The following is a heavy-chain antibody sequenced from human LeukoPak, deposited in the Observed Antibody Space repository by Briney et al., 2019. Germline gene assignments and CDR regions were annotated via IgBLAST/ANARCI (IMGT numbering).Heavy chain of an antibody. V-gene: IGHV4-39*01. CDR2: INYLGCT. D-gene: IGHD3-9*01. J-gene: IGHJ4*02. CDR1: GDSVSSGNYF. CDR3: ARLSKGRYFDYIFDY. Sequence: KPSETLSLTCSVSGDSVSSGNYFWGWIRQPPGKGLEWIGNINYLGCTAYNPSLKSRVTMSVDTSKNQFSLKMTSVTAADTAVYYCARLSKGRYFDYIFDYWGQGTLVTVSS.